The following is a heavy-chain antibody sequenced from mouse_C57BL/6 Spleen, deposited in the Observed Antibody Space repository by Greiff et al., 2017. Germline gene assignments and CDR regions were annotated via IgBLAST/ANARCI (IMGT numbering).Heavy chain of an antibody. J-gene: IGHJ3*01. Sequence: QVQLQQSGAELVRPGASVKLSCKASGYTFTDYYINWVKQRPGQGLEWIARFYPGSGNTYYNEKFKGKATLTAEKSSSTAYMQLSGLTSEDSAVYVGAREGTGDWFAYGGQGTLVTVSA. CDR1: GYTFTDYY. V-gene: IGHV1-76*01. CDR2: FYPGSGNT. D-gene: IGHD4-1*01. CDR3: AREGTGDWFAY.